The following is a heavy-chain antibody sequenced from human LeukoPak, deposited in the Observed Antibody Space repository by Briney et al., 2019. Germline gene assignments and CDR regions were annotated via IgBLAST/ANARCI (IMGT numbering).Heavy chain of an antibody. CDR1: GFTFSSYA. Sequence: QPGGSLRLSCAASGFTFSSYAMSWVRQAPGEGLEWVSAITASGGSTYYADSVKGRFTISRDNSESTLYLHMNSLRAEDTAVYYCAANADSSGWCWIYWGQGTLVTVSS. V-gene: IGHV3-23*01. J-gene: IGHJ4*02. D-gene: IGHD6-19*01. CDR3: AANADSSGWCWIY. CDR2: ITASGGST.